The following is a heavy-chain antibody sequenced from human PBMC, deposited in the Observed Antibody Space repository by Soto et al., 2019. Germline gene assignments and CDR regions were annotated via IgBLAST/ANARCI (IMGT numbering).Heavy chain of an antibody. CDR3: ARGLRSYYYDSREYYFDY. D-gene: IGHD3-22*01. CDR1: GGSISSGGYY. J-gene: IGHJ4*02. CDR2: IYYSGST. Sequence: QVQLQESGPGLVKPSQTLSLICTVSGGSISSGGYYWSWIRQHPGKGLEWIGYIYYSGSTYYNPSLKSRVTISVDTSKNQFSLKLSSVTAADTAVYYCARGLRSYYYDSREYYFDYWGQGTLVTVSS. V-gene: IGHV4-31*03.